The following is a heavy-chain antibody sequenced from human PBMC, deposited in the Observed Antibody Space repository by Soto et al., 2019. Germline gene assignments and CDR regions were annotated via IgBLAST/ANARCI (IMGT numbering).Heavy chain of an antibody. Sequence: ASVKVSCKVSGYTLTELSMHWVRQAPGKGLEWMGGFDPEDGETIYAQKFQGRVTMTEDTSTDTAYMELSSLRSEDTAVYYCATDPTRNYYDSSGYYYWGQGTLVTVSS. CDR2: FDPEDGET. J-gene: IGHJ4*02. V-gene: IGHV1-24*01. D-gene: IGHD3-22*01. CDR3: ATDPTRNYYDSSGYYY. CDR1: GYTLTELS.